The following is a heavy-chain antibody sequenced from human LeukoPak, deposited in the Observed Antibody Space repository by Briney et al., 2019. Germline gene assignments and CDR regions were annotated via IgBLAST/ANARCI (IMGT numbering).Heavy chain of an antibody. CDR1: GGSISSGDYY. V-gene: IGHV4-30-4*01. J-gene: IGHJ6*02. CDR3: ARDSLPRYNWNRGSYYYYGMDV. CDR2: IYYSGST. D-gene: IGHD1-20*01. Sequence: PSETLSLTCTVSGGSISSGDYYWSWIRQPPGKGLEWIGYIYYSGSTYYNPSLKSRVTISVDTSKNQFSLKLSSVTAADTAVYYCARDSLPRYNWNRGSYYYYGMDVWGQGTTVTVSS.